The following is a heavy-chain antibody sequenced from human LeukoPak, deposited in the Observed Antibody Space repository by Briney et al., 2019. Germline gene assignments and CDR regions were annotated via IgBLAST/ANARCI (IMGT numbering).Heavy chain of an antibody. CDR1: GFTFSSYA. J-gene: IGHJ5*01. D-gene: IGHD3-22*01. Sequence: GGSLRLSCAASGFTFSSYAMNWVRQAPGKGPEWVSAISGSGGSTYYADSVKGRFTISRDNSKNTLYLQMNSLRAEDTAVYYCAKDPDSMMVVGPPWPWGQGTLVTVSS. V-gene: IGHV3-23*01. CDR2: ISGSGGST. CDR3: AKDPDSMMVVGPPWP.